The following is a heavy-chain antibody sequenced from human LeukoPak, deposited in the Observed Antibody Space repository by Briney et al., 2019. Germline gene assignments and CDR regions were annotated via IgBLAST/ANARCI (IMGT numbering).Heavy chain of an antibody. CDR3: ARDSSGWYETSWFDP. CDR2: INPSGGST. J-gene: IGHJ5*02. Sequence: ASVKVSCKASGYTFTSYYMHWVRQAPGQGLGWMGIINPSGGSTSYAQKFQGRVTMTRDTSTSTVYMELSSLRSEDTAVYYCARDSSGWYETSWFDPWGQGTLVTVSS. D-gene: IGHD6-19*01. CDR1: GYTFTSYY. V-gene: IGHV1-46*01.